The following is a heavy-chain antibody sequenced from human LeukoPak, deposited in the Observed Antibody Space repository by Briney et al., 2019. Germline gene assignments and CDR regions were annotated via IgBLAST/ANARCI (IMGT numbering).Heavy chain of an antibody. D-gene: IGHD6-19*01. J-gene: IGHJ3*02. CDR2: IDPSDSYT. CDR1: GYSFTSYW. V-gene: IGHV5-10-1*01. Sequence: EESLRISCKGSGYSFTSYWISWVRQMPGKGLEWTGRIDPSDSYTNYSPSFQGHVTISADKSISTAYLQWSSLKASDTAMYYCARSLGSGWTSDAFDIWGQGTMVTVSS. CDR3: ARSLGSGWTSDAFDI.